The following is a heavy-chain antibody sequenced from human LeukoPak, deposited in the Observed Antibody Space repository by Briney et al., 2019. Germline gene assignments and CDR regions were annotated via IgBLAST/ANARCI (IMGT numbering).Heavy chain of an antibody. V-gene: IGHV3-33*01. CDR3: ASDSSSGFGSV. D-gene: IGHD6-13*01. J-gene: IGHJ6*04. CDR2: IWYDGSNK. CDR1: GFTFSSYG. Sequence: PGGSLRLSCAASGFTFSSYGMHWVRQAPSKGLEWVAIIWYDGSNKYYADSVKGRFTISRDNFKNTLYLQMNSLRVEDTAVYYCASDSSSGFGSVWGKGTTVTVSS.